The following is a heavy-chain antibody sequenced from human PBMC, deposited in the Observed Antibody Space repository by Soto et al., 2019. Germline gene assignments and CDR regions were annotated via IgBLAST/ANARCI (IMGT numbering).Heavy chain of an antibody. V-gene: IGHV3-23*01. CDR1: GFTFSNYA. J-gene: IGHJ4*02. D-gene: IGHD6-19*01. CDR3: ASRNSGWYFDY. CDR2: ISGSGGST. Sequence: EVQLLESGGGLVQPGGSLRLSCAASGFTFSNYAMNWVRQAPGKGLEWVSVISGSGGSTYYADSVKGRFTISRDNSKKTLYLQMNSLRAEDTAVYYCASRNSGWYFDYWGQGTLVTVSS.